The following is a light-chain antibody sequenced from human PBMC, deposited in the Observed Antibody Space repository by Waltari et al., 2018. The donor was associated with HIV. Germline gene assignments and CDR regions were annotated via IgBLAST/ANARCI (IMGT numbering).Light chain of an antibody. V-gene: IGKV3-15*01. CDR2: GAS. J-gene: IGKJ1*01. Sequence: EILMTQSPATLSVSPGEEVTLSCRARQSISSNLAWYQQKPGQAPRLLIYGASTRAAGFPARFTGSGAGTEFTLTISNLQSEDFAIYYCQQFHNWPRTFGQGTKVEIK. CDR1: QSISSN. CDR3: QQFHNWPRT.